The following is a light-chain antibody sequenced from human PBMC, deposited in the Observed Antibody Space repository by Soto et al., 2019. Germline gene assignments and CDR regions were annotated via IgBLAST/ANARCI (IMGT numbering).Light chain of an antibody. CDR2: SAS. Sequence: DIQMTQSPPSLSASVGDRVTITCRVSQGIGNSLAWYQQKPGTVPKLLIYSASTLQSGVPSRFSGSGSGTDFTLTISSLQPEDVAAYYCQKYNTVPATFGQGTRLEIK. V-gene: IGKV1-27*01. CDR1: QGIGNS. J-gene: IGKJ5*01. CDR3: QKYNTVPAT.